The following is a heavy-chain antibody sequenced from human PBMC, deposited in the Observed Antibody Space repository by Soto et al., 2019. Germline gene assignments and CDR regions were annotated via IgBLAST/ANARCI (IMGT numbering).Heavy chain of an antibody. CDR2: IKSKTDGGAA. D-gene: IGHD2-2*01. CDR3: TTDGPPIVVVPPSMVDY. CDR1: GFIFSNAW. Sequence: GGSLRLSCAASGFIFSNAWMNWVRQAPGRGLEWVGRIKSKTDGGAADYAAPVKGRFTISRDDSKNTLYLQMNSLTTEDTAVYYCTTDGPPIVVVPPSMVDYWGQGTLVTVS. J-gene: IGHJ4*02. V-gene: IGHV3-15*07.